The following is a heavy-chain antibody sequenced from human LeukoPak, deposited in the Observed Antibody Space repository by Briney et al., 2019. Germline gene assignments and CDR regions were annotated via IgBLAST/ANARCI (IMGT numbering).Heavy chain of an antibody. Sequence: GRSLRLSCAASGFTFSSYGMHWVRQAPGKGLEWVAVISYDGSNKYYADSVKGRFTISRDNSENMLYLQMNSLRAEDTAVYYCAKRIGSGRTDRSAPPLFDYWGQGTLVTVSS. D-gene: IGHD6-19*01. V-gene: IGHV3-30*18. CDR3: AKRIGSGRTDRSAPPLFDY. CDR2: ISYDGSNK. J-gene: IGHJ4*02. CDR1: GFTFSSYG.